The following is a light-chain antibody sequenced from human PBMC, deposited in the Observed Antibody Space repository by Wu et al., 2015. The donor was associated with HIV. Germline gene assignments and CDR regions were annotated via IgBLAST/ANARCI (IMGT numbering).Light chain of an antibody. CDR1: QSISRSY. V-gene: IGKV3D-20*02. J-gene: IGKJ5*01. CDR3: QQGSNWPLT. CDR2: GGS. Sequence: EIVLTQSPGTLSLPPGTRATLSCRASQSISRSYLAWYQQKLGQAPRLLIYGGSSRATGIPDRFSGRGSGTDFTLTISRLEPEDFAVYYCQQGSNWPLTFGQGTRLEIK.